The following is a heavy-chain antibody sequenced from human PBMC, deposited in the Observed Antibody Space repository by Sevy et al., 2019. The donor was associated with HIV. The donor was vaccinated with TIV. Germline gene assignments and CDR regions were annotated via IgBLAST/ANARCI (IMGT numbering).Heavy chain of an antibody. J-gene: IGHJ6*02. D-gene: IGHD3-10*01. V-gene: IGHV1-18*01. CDR2: ISPYDGNR. CDR1: GYSFTSYG. CDR3: ARDVRSTLVRGDIKDFYDMDV. Sequence: ASVKVSCKASGYSFTSYGISWVRQAPGQGLEWLGWISPYDGNRNHIQKLQGRVTMTTDTSMNTAYMELRSLRSDDTAVYYCARDVRSTLVRGDIKDFYDMDVWGQGTTVTFSS.